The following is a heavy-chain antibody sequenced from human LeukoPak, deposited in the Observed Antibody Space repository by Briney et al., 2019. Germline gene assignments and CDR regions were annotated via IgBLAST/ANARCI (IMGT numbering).Heavy chain of an antibody. D-gene: IGHD2-15*01. CDR1: GFTFSSYS. V-gene: IGHV3-21*04. CDR2: ISSSSSYI. J-gene: IGHJ6*02. Sequence: GGALRLSCAASGFTFSSYSMNWVRQAPGKGLEWVSSISSSSSYIYYADSVKGRCTISRDNAKDSLYLQINIRRAGDTAVYYCARDMPLLSRMDVWGQGTTVTASS. CDR3: ARDMPLLSRMDV.